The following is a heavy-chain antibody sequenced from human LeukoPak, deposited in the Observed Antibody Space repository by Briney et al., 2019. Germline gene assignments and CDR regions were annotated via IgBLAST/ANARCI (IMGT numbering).Heavy chain of an antibody. Sequence: GGSLRLSCAASGFTFSNYGMHWVRQAPGKGLEWVAVISYDGSNKYYADSVKGRFTISRDNSKNTLYLQMNSLRAEDTAVYYCAKDNGEGYYDSRGYYVPDYWGQGTLVTVSS. CDR3: AKDNGEGYYDSRGYYVPDY. D-gene: IGHD3-22*01. J-gene: IGHJ4*02. CDR1: GFTFSNYG. CDR2: ISYDGSNK. V-gene: IGHV3-30*18.